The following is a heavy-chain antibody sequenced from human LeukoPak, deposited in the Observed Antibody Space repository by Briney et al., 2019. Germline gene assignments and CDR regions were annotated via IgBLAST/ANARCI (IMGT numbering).Heavy chain of an antibody. CDR1: GGSINTPNYY. J-gene: IGHJ4*02. V-gene: IGHV4-39*07. D-gene: IGHD3-16*02. CDR3: ARYDVWGSYRAFDY. CDR2: IFYSGGT. Sequence: SETLSLTCTVSGGSINTPNYYWGWIRQTPGKGLEWIGNIFYSGGTYYSPSLTSRVTISLDTSRNQFSLKLSSVTAADTAVYYCARYDVWGSYRAFDYWGQGTLVTVSS.